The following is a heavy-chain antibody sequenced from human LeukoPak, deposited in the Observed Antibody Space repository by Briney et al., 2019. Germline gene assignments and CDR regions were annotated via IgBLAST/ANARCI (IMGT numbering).Heavy chain of an antibody. Sequence: GGSLRLSCAASGFAFSSYAMSWVRQAPGKGLEWVSAISGSGGSTYYADSVKGRFTISRDNSENTLYLQMNSLRAEDTAVYYCAKVPAYSSSWYGPYYFDYWGQGTLVTVSS. V-gene: IGHV3-23*01. D-gene: IGHD6-13*01. CDR3: AKVPAYSSSWYGPYYFDY. J-gene: IGHJ4*02. CDR1: GFAFSSYA. CDR2: ISGSGGST.